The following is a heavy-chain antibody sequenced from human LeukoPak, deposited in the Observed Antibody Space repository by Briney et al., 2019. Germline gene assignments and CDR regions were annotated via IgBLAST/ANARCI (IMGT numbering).Heavy chain of an antibody. CDR3: ARGHYLSGSYNWFDP. V-gene: IGHV4-59*01. CDR1: GASISNYY. J-gene: IGHJ5*02. Sequence: SETLSLTCTVSGASISNYYWGWIRQPPGKGLEWIGYIYYSGSTNYNPSLKSRVTISLDTSKTQFSLKLSSVTAADTAVYYCARGHYLSGSYNWFDPWGQGTLVTVSS. D-gene: IGHD3-10*01. CDR2: IYYSGST.